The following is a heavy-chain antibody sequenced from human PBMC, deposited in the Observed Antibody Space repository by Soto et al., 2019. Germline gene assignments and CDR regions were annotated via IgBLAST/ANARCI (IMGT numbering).Heavy chain of an antibody. CDR1: GFTFSSYW. D-gene: IGHD5-12*01. CDR2: IKQDGSEK. Sequence: GGSLRLSCAASGFTFSSYWMSWVRQAPGKGLEWVANIKQDGSEKYYVDSVKGRFTISRDNAKNSLYLQMNSLRAEDTAVYDCVGGNGYYYYYGMDVGGQGTTVTVAS. V-gene: IGHV3-7*05. J-gene: IGHJ6*02. CDR3: VGGNGYYYYYGMDV.